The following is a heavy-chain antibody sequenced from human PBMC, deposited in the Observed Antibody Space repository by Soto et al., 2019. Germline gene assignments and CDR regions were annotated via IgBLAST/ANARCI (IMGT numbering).Heavy chain of an antibody. D-gene: IGHD3-3*01. V-gene: IGHV3-48*01. J-gene: IGHJ4*02. CDR2: ITTSSSTI. Sequence: EVQLVESGGGLVQPGGSLRLSCAASGFTFSSYSMNWVRQAPGKGLEWVSYITTSSSTIYYADSVKGRFTISRDNAKNSLYLQMNGLRAEDTAVYYCATVRSTGIGFALEYWGQGALVTVSS. CDR1: GFTFSSYS. CDR3: ATVRSTGIGFALEY.